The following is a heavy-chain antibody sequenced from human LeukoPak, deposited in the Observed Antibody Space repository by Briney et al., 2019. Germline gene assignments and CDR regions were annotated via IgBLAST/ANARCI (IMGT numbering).Heavy chain of an antibody. J-gene: IGHJ6*02. Sequence: GGSLRLSCTASGFTFGDYAMSWVRQAPGKGLEWVGFIRSKAYGGTTEYAASVKGRFTISRDDSKSIAYLQMNSLKTEDTAVYYCTREGRYCSSTSCYGGCYYYYGMDVWGQGTTVTVSS. CDR2: IRSKAYGGTT. V-gene: IGHV3-49*04. CDR3: TREGRYCSSTSCYGGCYYYYGMDV. CDR1: GFTFGDYA. D-gene: IGHD2-2*01.